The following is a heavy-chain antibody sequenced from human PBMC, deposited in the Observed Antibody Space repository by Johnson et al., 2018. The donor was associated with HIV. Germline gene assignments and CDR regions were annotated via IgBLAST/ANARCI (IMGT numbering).Heavy chain of an antibody. V-gene: IGHV3-23*04. Sequence: VQLVESGGGVVQPGGSLRLSCAASGFTFSSYAMRWVRQAPVKGLELVSGISWNSGSIGYADSVKGRFTISRDNAKNSLYLQMNSLRAEDTAVYYCATTRWSDTDPFDIWGQGTMVTVSS. D-gene: IGHD3-3*01. CDR2: ISWNSGSI. CDR1: GFTFSSYA. CDR3: ATTRWSDTDPFDI. J-gene: IGHJ3*02.